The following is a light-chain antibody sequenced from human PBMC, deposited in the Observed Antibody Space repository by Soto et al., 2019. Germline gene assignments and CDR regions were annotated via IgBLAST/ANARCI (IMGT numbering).Light chain of an antibody. J-gene: IGLJ2*01. CDR3: QSYDSSNHVV. V-gene: IGLV6-57*04. CDR2: EDN. CDR1: SGSIASNY. Sequence: FMLTQPHSVSESPGKMVTISCTRSSGSIASNYVQWYQQRPGSAPTTVIYEDNQRPSGVPDRFSGSIDSSSNSASLTISGLKTEDEADYYCQSYDSSNHVVFGGGTKLTVL.